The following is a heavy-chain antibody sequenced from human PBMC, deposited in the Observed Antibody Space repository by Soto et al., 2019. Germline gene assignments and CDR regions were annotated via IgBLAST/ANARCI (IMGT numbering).Heavy chain of an antibody. J-gene: IGHJ5*02. CDR2: IYYSGST. CDR1: GGSISSSSYY. Sequence: QLQLQESGPGLVKPSETLSLTCTVSGGSISSSSYYWGWIRQPPGKGLEWIGSIYYSGSTYYNPSLKSRVTISVDTSKNQFSLKLSSVTAADTAVYYCARTTDPPSNWFDPWGQGTLVTVSS. V-gene: IGHV4-39*01. CDR3: ARTTDPPSNWFDP. D-gene: IGHD1-1*01.